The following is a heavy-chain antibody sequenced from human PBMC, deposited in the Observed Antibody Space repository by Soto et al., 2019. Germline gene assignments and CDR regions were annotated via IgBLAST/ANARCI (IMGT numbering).Heavy chain of an antibody. V-gene: IGHV5-10-1*01. D-gene: IGHD3-3*01. CDR1: GYSFTSYW. Sequence: GESLKISCKGSGYSFTSYWISWVRQMPGKGLEWMGRIDPSDSYTNYSPSFQGHVTISADKSVSTAYLQWSSLKASDTAMYYCAREVAYEFWSGGWYGMXVWGQGTTVTVSS. CDR3: AREVAYEFWSGGWYGMXV. J-gene: IGHJ6*02. CDR2: IDPSDSYT.